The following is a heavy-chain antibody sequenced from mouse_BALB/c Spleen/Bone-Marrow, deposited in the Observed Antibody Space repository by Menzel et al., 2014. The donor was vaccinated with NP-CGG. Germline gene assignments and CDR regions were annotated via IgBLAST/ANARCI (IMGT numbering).Heavy chain of an antibody. Sequence: VMLVESGAELVRPGSSLKISCKASGYAFSSYWMNWVKPRPGQGLEWIGQIYPGDGDTNYNGKFKGKATLTADKSSSTAYMQLSSLTSEDSAVYFCARSTSTMDYWGQGTTLTVSS. CDR2: IYPGDGDT. CDR1: GYAFSSYW. D-gene: IGHD1-1*02. J-gene: IGHJ2*01. V-gene: IGHV1-80*01. CDR3: ARSTSTMDY.